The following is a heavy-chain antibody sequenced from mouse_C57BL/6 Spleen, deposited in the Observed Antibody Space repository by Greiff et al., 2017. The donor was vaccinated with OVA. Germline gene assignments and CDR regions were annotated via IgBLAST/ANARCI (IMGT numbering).Heavy chain of an antibody. D-gene: IGHD4-1*01. Sequence: QVQLQQPGAELVKPGASVKVSCKASGYTFTSYWMHWVKQRPGQGLEWIGRIHPSDSDTNYNQQFKGKATLTVDKSSSTAYMQLSSLTSEESAVYYCAIGAPANWPFDYWGQGTTLTVSS. J-gene: IGHJ2*01. CDR2: IHPSDSDT. CDR3: AIGAPANWPFDY. V-gene: IGHV1-74*01. CDR1: GYTFTSYW.